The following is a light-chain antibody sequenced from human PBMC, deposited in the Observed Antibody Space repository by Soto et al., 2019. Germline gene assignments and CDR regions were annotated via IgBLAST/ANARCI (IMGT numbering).Light chain of an antibody. V-gene: IGKV1-33*01. J-gene: IGKJ4*01. CDR3: QQCDDFIT. CDR2: EAS. CDR1: QDIKNY. Sequence: DIQMTQSPSSLSASVGDRVTITCQASQDIKNYLNWYQQKPGKAPKLLIYEASNFETGVTSRFSRSGSGRSFTFTISSLQPEDIATYYCQQCDDFITFGGGTRIEIK.